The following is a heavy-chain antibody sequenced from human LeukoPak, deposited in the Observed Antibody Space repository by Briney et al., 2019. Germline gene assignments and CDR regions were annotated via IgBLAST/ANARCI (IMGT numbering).Heavy chain of an antibody. CDR1: GYTFTGYY. V-gene: IGHV1-2*02. J-gene: IGHJ3*02. CDR2: INPNSGGT. CDR3: ARGRRRWLHTGNDAFDI. Sequence: ASVKVSCKASGYTFTGYYMHWVRQAPGQGLEWMGWINPNSGGTNYAQKFQGRVTMTRDTSISTAYMELSRLRSDDTAVYYCARGRRRWLHTGNDAFDIWGQGTMVTVSS. D-gene: IGHD5-24*01.